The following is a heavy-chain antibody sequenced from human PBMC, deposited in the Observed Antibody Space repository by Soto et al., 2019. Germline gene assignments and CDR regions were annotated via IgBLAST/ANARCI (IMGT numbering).Heavy chain of an antibody. CDR3: ARDVGIHDAFDI. Sequence: QVRLHESGPGLVKPSETLSLTCTVSTDSFNDYYWSWIRQPPGKGLEWIGSIYHTGNTNYSPFLEIRVSISVYTSKIQFSLSLSSVTAADTAVYYCARDVGIHDAFDIWGQGTLVTVSS. CDR1: TDSFNDYY. D-gene: IGHD3-16*02. J-gene: IGHJ3*02. CDR2: IYHTGNT. V-gene: IGHV4-59*13.